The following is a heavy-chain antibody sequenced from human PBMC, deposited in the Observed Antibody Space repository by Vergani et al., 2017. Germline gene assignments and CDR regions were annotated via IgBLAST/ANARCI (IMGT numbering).Heavy chain of an antibody. Sequence: QVQLPQWGAGLLKPSETLSLTCAVYGGSFSGYYWSWLRQPPGKGLEWIGEINHSGSTNYNPSLKSRVTISVDTSKTQFSLKLSPVTAADTAVYYCARGLPDRDYGSGSYSRDYWGQGTLVTVSS. CDR1: GGSFSGYY. D-gene: IGHD3-10*01. CDR2: INHSGST. V-gene: IGHV4-34*01. J-gene: IGHJ4*02. CDR3: ARGLPDRDYGSGSYSRDY.